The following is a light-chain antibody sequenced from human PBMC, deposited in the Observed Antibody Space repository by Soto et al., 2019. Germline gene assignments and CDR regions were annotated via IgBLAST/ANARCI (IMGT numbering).Light chain of an antibody. CDR2: DVT. V-gene: IGLV2-14*03. Sequence: QSALTQPASVSGSRGQSITISCTGPSIDLNDYSSVSWYQHRPGEAPELKIFDVTYRHSDVSDRFSGSQSGNTASLTISGLLPEDAAEYYCVSYTHPGTYVFGPGSKLTVL. J-gene: IGLJ1*01. CDR3: VSYTHPGTYV. CDR1: SIDLNDYSS.